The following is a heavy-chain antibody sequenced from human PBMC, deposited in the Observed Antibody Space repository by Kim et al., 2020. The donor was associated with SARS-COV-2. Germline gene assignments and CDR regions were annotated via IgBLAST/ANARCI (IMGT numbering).Heavy chain of an antibody. Sequence: PTYAQGFTGRFVFSLDTSVSTAYLQISSLKAEDTAVYYCARDSHRNPFDPWGQGTLVTVSS. V-gene: IGHV7-4-1*02. D-gene: IGHD1-1*01. J-gene: IGHJ5*02. CDR2: P. CDR3: ARDSHRNPFDP.